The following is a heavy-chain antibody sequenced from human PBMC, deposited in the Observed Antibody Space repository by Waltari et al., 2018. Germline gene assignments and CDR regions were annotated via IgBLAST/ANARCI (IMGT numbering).Heavy chain of an antibody. CDR1: GGSISSSSYY. Sequence: QLQLQESGPGLVKPSETLSLTCTVSGGSISSSSYYWGWIRQPPGKGLEWIGSIYYSGSTYYNPSLKSRVTISVDTSKNQFSLKLSSVTAADTAVYYCAILGGGYSGYDPDYYYYYMDVWGKGTTVTVSS. V-gene: IGHV4-39*07. J-gene: IGHJ6*03. CDR2: IYYSGST. D-gene: IGHD5-12*01. CDR3: AILGGGYSGYDPDYYYYYMDV.